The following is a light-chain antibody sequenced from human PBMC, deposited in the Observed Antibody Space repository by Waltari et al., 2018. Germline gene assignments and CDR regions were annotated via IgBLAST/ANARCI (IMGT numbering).Light chain of an antibody. CDR1: NIGSKS. Sequence: SYVLTQPPSVSVAPGETASVPCVGDNIGSKSVHWDQQKPGQAPMVVIYYDNDRPSGIPERFSCSKSGDTATLTSSRVEAGDEADYYCQVWDSSVDRRVFGAGTKVTV. CDR3: QVWDSSVDRRV. CDR2: YDN. J-gene: IGLJ1*01. V-gene: IGLV3-21*04.